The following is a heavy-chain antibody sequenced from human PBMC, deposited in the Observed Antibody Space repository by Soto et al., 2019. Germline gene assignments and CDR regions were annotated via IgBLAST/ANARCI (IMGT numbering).Heavy chain of an antibody. CDR1: GFTFSSYS. CDR3: ARDLEWGYGDYVQGVDY. J-gene: IGHJ4*02. D-gene: IGHD4-17*01. CDR2: ISSSSSYI. Sequence: GGSLRLSCAASGFTFSSYSMNWVRQAPGKGLEWVSSISSSSSYIYYADSVKGRFTISRDNAKNSLYLQMNSLRAEDTAVYYCARDLEWGYGDYVQGVDYWGQGTLVTVSS. V-gene: IGHV3-21*01.